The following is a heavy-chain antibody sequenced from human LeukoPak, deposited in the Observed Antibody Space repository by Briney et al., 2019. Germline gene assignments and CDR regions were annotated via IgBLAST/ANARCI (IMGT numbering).Heavy chain of an antibody. J-gene: IGHJ4*02. Sequence: GGSLRLSCAASGFTFSSYWMSWVRQAPGRGLEWVANIKQDGSEKYYVDSVKGRFTISRDNAKNSLYLQMNSLRAEDTAVYYCARVEGGWYGYSLVDDWGQGTLVTVSS. CDR3: ARVEGGWYGYSLVDD. D-gene: IGHD6-19*01. CDR1: GFTFSSYW. CDR2: IKQDGSEK. V-gene: IGHV3-7*01.